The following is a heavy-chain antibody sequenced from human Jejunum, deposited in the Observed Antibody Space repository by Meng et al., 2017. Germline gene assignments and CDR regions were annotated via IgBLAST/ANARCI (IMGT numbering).Heavy chain of an antibody. D-gene: IGHD4-17*01. V-gene: IGHV3-7*01. CDR1: GFTFSSYW. J-gene: IGHJ4*02. CDR3: AKDRHGELDY. CDR2: IKQDGSDK. Sequence: GESLKISCAASGFTFSSYWMAWVRQAPGKGLEWVANIKQDGSDKNYVDSVKGRFTISRDNAKNSLYLQMDSLRAEDTALYYCAKDRHGELDYWGQGTLVTVSS.